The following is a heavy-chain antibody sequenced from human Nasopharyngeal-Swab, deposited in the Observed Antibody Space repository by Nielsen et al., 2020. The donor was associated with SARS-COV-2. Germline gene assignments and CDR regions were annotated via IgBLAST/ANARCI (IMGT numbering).Heavy chain of an antibody. CDR2: IKSKTDGGTT. CDR3: TTDIVATNFDY. Sequence: GESLKISCAASGFTFSNAWMSRVRQAPGKGLEWVGRIKSKTDGGTTDYAAPVKGRFTISRDDSKNTLYLQMNSLKTEDTAVYYCTTDIVATNFDYWGQGTLVTVSS. D-gene: IGHD5-12*01. CDR1: GFTFSNAW. J-gene: IGHJ4*02. V-gene: IGHV3-15*01.